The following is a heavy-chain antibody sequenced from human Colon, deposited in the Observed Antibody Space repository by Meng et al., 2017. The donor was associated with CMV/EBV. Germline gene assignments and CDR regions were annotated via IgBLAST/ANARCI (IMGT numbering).Heavy chain of an antibody. J-gene: IGHJ4*02. Sequence: GESLKISCAASGFTFSSYAMSWVRQAPGKGLEWVSAISGSGGSTYYSDSVKGRFSISRDNSKNMLYLQMNGLRAEDTAVYYCDVSDFWGQGTLVTVSS. CDR3: DVSDF. V-gene: IGHV3-23*01. CDR2: ISGSGGST. CDR1: GFTFSSYA.